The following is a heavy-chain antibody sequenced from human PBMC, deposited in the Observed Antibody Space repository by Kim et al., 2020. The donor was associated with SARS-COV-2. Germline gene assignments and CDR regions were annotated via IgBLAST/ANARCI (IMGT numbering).Heavy chain of an antibody. Sequence: SETLSLTCTVSGGSISSSSYYWGWIRQPPGKGLEWIGSIYYSGSTYYNPSLKSRVTISVDTSKNQFSLKLSSVTAADTAVYYCARRSPLFHYGMDVWGQGTTVTVSS. V-gene: IGHV4-39*01. CDR2: IYYSGST. CDR1: GGSISSSSYY. CDR3: ARRSPLFHYGMDV. J-gene: IGHJ6*02.